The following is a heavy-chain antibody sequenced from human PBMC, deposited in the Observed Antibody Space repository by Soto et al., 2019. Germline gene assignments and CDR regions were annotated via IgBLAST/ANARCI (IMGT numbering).Heavy chain of an antibody. CDR1: GFTFSSYG. J-gene: IGHJ3*02. Sequence: QVQLVESGGGVVQPGRSLRLSCAASGFTFSSYGMHWVRQAPGKGLEWVAVISYDGSNKYYADSVKGRFTISRDNSKNTLYLQMNSLRAEDTAVHYCAKALLEWLLLDAFDIWGQGTMVTVSS. V-gene: IGHV3-30*18. CDR3: AKALLEWLLLDAFDI. D-gene: IGHD3-3*01. CDR2: ISYDGSNK.